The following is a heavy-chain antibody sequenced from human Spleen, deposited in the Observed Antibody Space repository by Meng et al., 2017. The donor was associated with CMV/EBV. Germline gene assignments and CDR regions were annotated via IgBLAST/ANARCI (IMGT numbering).Heavy chain of an antibody. D-gene: IGHD2-2*01. CDR1: GGSLTGYF. Sequence: TCAVYGGSLTGYFWSWIRQPPGKGLEWTGEINHSGSSSYKSSLQRRLTMSVDTSKNQFSLKLNSVTAADTAVYFCARKRGPAAPFDYWGQGTLVTVSS. V-gene: IGHV4-34*01. CDR2: INHSGSS. CDR3: ARKRGPAAPFDY. J-gene: IGHJ4*02.